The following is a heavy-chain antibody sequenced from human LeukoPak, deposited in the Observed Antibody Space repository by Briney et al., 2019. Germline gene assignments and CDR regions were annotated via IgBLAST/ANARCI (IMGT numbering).Heavy chain of an antibody. CDR3: ARDKQPGDY. CDR1: GGSISSYY. Sequence: SETLSLTCTVSGGSISSYYWSWIRQPPGKGLEWIGYIFYSGSTHYNPSLKSRVTISVDTSKNQISLKLSSVTAADTAVYYCARDKQPGDYWGQGTLVTVSS. D-gene: IGHD5-18*01. J-gene: IGHJ4*02. CDR2: IFYSGST. V-gene: IGHV4-59*01.